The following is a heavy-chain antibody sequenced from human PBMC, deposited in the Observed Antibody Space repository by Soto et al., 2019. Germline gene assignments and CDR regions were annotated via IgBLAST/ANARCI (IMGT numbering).Heavy chain of an antibody. J-gene: IGHJ4*02. CDR3: ASFPAPWTTMIVVVSPIDY. D-gene: IGHD3-22*01. Sequence: GGSLRLSCAASGFTFSDYYMSWIRQAPGKGLEWVSYISSSGSTIYYADSVKGRFTISRDNAKNSLYLQMNSLRAEDTAVYYCASFPAPWTTMIVVVSPIDYWGQGTLVTVSS. V-gene: IGHV3-11*01. CDR1: GFTFSDYY. CDR2: ISSSGSTI.